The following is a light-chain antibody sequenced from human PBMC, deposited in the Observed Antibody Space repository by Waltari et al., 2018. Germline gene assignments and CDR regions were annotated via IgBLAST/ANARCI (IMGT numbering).Light chain of an antibody. Sequence: IGLTQSPGTLSLSPGERATLSCRASQSVSKYLAWYQQKPGQAPRLLIYDASTRATGIPDRFSGSGWGTDFSLTISRLEPEDFAVYYCQKYGTLPATFGQGTKVQ. J-gene: IGKJ1*01. CDR1: QSVSKY. CDR2: DAS. CDR3: QKYGTLPAT. V-gene: IGKV3-20*01.